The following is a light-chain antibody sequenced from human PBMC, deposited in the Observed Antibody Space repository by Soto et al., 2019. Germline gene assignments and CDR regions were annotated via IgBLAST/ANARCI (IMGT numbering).Light chain of an antibody. CDR3: SAWDASLNGYV. V-gene: IGLV1-44*01. J-gene: IGLJ1*01. CDR2: SNY. CDR1: SSNIGSKT. Sequence: QSVLTQPPSASRTPGQRLTISCSGSSSNIGSKTVNWYQQLPGTAPKLLIYSNYQRPSGVPDRFSGSKSGTSASLAISGLQSDDEADYYCSAWDASLNGYVFGTGTKVTVL.